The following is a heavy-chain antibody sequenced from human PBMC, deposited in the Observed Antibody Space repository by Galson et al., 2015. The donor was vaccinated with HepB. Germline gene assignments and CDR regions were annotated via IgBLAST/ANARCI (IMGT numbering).Heavy chain of an antibody. Sequence: SVKVSCKASGGTFSSYAISWVRQAPGQGLEWMGRIIPILGIANYAQKFQGRVTITADKSTSTAYMELSSLRSEDTAVYYCAEMGPSYYRPFDYWGQGTLVTVSS. CDR1: GGTFSSYA. D-gene: IGHD3-16*01. J-gene: IGHJ4*02. CDR3: AEMGPSYYRPFDY. CDR2: IIPILGIA. V-gene: IGHV1-69*04.